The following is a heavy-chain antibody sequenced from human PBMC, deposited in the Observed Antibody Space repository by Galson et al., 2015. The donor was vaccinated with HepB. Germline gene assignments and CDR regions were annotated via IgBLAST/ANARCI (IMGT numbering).Heavy chain of an antibody. CDR1: GFTFSSYG. Sequence: SLRLSCAASGFTFSSYGMYWVRQAPGKGLEWVAVVSNDVSSEYYADSVKGRFTISRDNSRNTLYLQMNSLRADDTAVYYCATWGGLEWLTWGQGTLVTVSS. D-gene: IGHD3-3*01. J-gene: IGHJ4*02. CDR2: VSNDVSSE. V-gene: IGHV3-30*03. CDR3: ATWGGLEWLT.